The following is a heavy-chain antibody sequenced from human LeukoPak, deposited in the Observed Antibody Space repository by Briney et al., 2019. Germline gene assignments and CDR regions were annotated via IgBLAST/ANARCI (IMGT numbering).Heavy chain of an antibody. J-gene: IGHJ4*02. V-gene: IGHV3-30*02. CDR1: GFIFSSYG. CDR2: IRYDGSNK. CDR3: AKAGGDLSYFDY. D-gene: IGHD3-16*02. Sequence: GGSLRLSCAASGFIFSSYGMHWVRQAPGKGLEWVAFIRYDGSNKFYADSVKGRFTISRDNSKNTLYLQMNSLRAGDTAVYYCAKAGGDLSYFDYWGQGTLVTVSS.